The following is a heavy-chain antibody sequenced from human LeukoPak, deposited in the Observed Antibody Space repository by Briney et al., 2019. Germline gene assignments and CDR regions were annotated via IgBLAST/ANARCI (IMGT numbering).Heavy chain of an antibody. J-gene: IGHJ4*02. CDR2: INPNSGGT. CDR3: ARMADYDILTGYYRGKQFDY. V-gene: IGHV1-2*02. CDR1: GYTFTGYY. Sequence: GASVKVSCKASGYTFTGYYMHWVRQAPGQGLEWMGWINPNSGGTNYAQRVQGRVTMTRDTSISTAYMERSRLRSDDTAVYYCARMADYDILTGYYRGKQFDYWGQGTLVTVSS. D-gene: IGHD3-9*01.